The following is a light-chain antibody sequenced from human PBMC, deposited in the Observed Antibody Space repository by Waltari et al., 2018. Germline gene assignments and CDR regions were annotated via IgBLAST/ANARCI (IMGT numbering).Light chain of an antibody. CDR2: GAS. V-gene: IGKV3-20*01. CDR3: QQYGSSPWT. J-gene: IGKJ1*01. Sequence: DIVFKQSPGTLSLSPGERSPPSCRASQSVSSSYLAWYQQKPGQAPRVLTHGASNRATGIPDRFSGSGSGTDFTLTISRLEPEDFAVYYCQQYGSSPWTFGQGTKVEIK. CDR1: QSVSSSY.